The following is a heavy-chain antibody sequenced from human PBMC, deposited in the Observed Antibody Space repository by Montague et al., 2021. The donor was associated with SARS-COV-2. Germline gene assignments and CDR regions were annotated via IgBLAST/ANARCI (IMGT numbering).Heavy chain of an antibody. V-gene: IGHV4-4*02. D-gene: IGHD3/OR15-3a*01. CDR1: GDSISSSNW. Sequence: SETRSLTRAVSGDSISSSNWWSWVRQPPGKGLEWVGEIYHGGSTNYNPSLKSRVTMSIDESRNQFSLSLSSLTAADTAVYYCARLDGLGYWGQGTLVAVSS. CDR2: IYHGGST. J-gene: IGHJ4*02. CDR3: ARLDGLGY.